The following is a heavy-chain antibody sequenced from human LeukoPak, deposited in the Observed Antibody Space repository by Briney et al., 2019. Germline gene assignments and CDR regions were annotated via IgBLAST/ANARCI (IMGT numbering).Heavy chain of an antibody. Sequence: GGSLRLSCAASGFTFSSYAMSWVRQAPGKGLEWVSAISGSGSSTYYADSVKGRFTISRDNSKNTLYLQMNSLRAEDTAVYYCARDPGSYYDSSGYPDYWGQGTLVTVSS. V-gene: IGHV3-23*01. CDR2: ISGSGSST. CDR1: GFTFSSYA. J-gene: IGHJ4*02. D-gene: IGHD3-22*01. CDR3: ARDPGSYYDSSGYPDY.